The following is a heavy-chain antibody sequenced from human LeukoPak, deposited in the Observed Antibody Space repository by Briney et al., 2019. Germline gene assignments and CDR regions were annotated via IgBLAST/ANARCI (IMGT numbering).Heavy chain of an antibody. D-gene: IGHD1-1*01. CDR1: GFSVGATH. J-gene: IGHJ4*02. Sequence: PGGCLRLSCAIAGFSVGATHMSSVRQAPGKGLELVSAIYIGGTTYYADSVQGRFTVSRDNSKNILYLHMNNLRAEDTAVYYCARETATTGGGLDSWGQGTLVTVSS. CDR2: IYIGGTT. V-gene: IGHV3-53*01. CDR3: ARETATTGGGLDS.